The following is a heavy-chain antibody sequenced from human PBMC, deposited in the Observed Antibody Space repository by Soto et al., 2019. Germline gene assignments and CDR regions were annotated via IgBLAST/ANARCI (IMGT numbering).Heavy chain of an antibody. D-gene: IGHD2-15*01. CDR2: MNPNSGNT. CDR3: ARATSQANVVAATFYYYYYMDV. J-gene: IGHJ6*03. V-gene: IGHV1-8*01. CDR1: GYTFTRYD. Sequence: ASVKVSCKASGYTFTRYDINWVRQATGQGLEWMGRMNPNSGNTGYAQKFQGRVTMTRNTSISTAYMELSSLRSEDTAVYYCARATSQANVVAATFYYYYYMDVWGKGTTVTVSS.